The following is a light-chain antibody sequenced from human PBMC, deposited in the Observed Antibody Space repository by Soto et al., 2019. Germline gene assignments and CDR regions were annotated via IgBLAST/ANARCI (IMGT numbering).Light chain of an antibody. CDR1: RSNIGSNS. Sequence: QSVLTQPPSASGTPGQRVTISCSGSRSNIGSNSINWYQQFPGTAPKVLIYSNNQRPSGVPARFSGSKSGTSGSLAISGLQSDDEAEYHCAAWDDSLNGWVFGGGTKLTVL. CDR2: SNN. CDR3: AAWDDSLNGWV. V-gene: IGLV1-44*01. J-gene: IGLJ3*02.